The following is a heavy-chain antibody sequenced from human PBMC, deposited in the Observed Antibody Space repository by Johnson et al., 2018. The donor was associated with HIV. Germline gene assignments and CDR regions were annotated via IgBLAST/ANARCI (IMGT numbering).Heavy chain of an antibody. V-gene: IGHV3-33*03. CDR3: AKGYSGSRSAAFDI. Sequence: QVQLVESGGGLIQPGRSLRLSCAASGFTFSSYGMHWVRQAPGKGLEWVAVIWYDGSNKYYADSVKGRFTISRDNAKNSLFLQMNSLRAEDTALYYCAKGYSGSRSAAFDIWGQGTMVTVSS. CDR1: GFTFSSYG. D-gene: IGHD1-26*01. CDR2: IWYDGSNK. J-gene: IGHJ3*02.